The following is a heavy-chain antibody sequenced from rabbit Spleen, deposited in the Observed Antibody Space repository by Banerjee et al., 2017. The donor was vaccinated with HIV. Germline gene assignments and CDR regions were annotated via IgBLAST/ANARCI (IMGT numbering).Heavy chain of an antibody. CDR1: GFSFSSSDY. Sequence: QEQLEESGGDLVKPGASLTLTCTASGFSFSSSDYMCWVRQAPGKGLEWISCIVGSASDFTYSATWAKGRFTCSKTSSTTVTLQLTSLTAADTATYFCARRAAYSDSAFNFWGQGTLVTVS. CDR3: ARRAAYSDSAFNF. CDR2: IVGSASDFT. D-gene: IGHD1-1*01. V-gene: IGHV1S45*01. J-gene: IGHJ3*01.